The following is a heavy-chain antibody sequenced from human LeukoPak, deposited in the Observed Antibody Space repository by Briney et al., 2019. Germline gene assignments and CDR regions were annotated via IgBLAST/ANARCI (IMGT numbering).Heavy chain of an antibody. CDR1: GGSISSSSYY. D-gene: IGHD2-15*01. J-gene: IGHJ4*02. CDR3: ARAPGICSGGSCRCYFDY. Sequence: PSETLSLTCTVSGGSISSSSYYWGWIRQPPGKGLEWIGSIYHSGSTYYNPSLKSRVTISVDTSKNQFSLKLSSVTAADTAVYYCARAPGICSGGSCRCYFDYWGQGTLVTVSS. CDR2: IYHSGST. V-gene: IGHV4-39*07.